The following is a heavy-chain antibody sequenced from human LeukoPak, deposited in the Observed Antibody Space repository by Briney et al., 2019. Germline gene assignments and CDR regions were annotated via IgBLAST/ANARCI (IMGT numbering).Heavy chain of an antibody. CDR1: GGTFSSYA. V-gene: IGHV1-69*05. CDR3: ASFDSSGYSGY. Sequence: SVKVSCKASGGTFSSYAVSWVRQAPGQGLEWMGRIIPIFGTANYAQKFQGRVTITTDESTSTAYMELSSLRSEDTAVYYCASFDSSGYSGYWGQGTLVTVSS. J-gene: IGHJ4*02. CDR2: IIPIFGTA. D-gene: IGHD3-22*01.